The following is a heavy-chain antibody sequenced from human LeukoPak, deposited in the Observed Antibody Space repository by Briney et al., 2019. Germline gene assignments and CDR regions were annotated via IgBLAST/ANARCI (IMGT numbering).Heavy chain of an antibody. CDR2: IYYSGST. V-gene: IGHV4-61*01. CDR1: GGSVSSDSYY. D-gene: IGHD6-19*01. J-gene: IGHJ6*02. Sequence: SETLSLTCTVSGGSVSSDSYYWSWIRQPPGMGLEWIGYIYYSGSTNYNLSLKSRVTISVDTSKNQFSLKLSSVTAADTAVYYCARVRSSGWTNYYGMDVWGQGTTVTVSS. CDR3: ARVRSSGWTNYYGMDV.